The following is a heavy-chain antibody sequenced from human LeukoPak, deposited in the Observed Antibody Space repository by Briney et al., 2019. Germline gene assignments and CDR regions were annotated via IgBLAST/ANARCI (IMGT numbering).Heavy chain of an antibody. CDR2: ITGSGGNT. V-gene: IGHV3-23*01. D-gene: IGHD2-2*03. CDR3: ARGPSGYCSY. J-gene: IGHJ4*02. CDR1: GFTFNNYA. Sequence: GGSLRLSCTASGFTFNNYAMSWVRQAPGKGLEWVSTITGSGGNTYYADSVKGQFTISRDNAKNTLYLQMNSLRAEDTAVYYCARGPSGYCSYWGQGTLVTVSS.